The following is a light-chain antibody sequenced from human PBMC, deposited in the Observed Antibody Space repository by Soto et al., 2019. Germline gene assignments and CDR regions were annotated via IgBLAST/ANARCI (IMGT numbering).Light chain of an antibody. CDR3: QQYDNLPLT. CDR2: DAS. Sequence: DIQMTQSPSTLSASVGDRVTITCRASRSVDLWLAWYQQKPGKAPKLLIYDASNLETGVPSRFSGSGSGTDFTYTISSLQPEDIATYYCQQYDNLPLTFGGGTKVDIK. J-gene: IGKJ4*01. CDR1: RSVDLW. V-gene: IGKV1-33*01.